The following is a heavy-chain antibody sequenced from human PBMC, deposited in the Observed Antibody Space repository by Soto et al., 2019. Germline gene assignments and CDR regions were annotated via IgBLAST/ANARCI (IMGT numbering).Heavy chain of an antibody. V-gene: IGHV4-39*01. D-gene: IGHD2-21*01. J-gene: IGHJ5*01. CDR1: GVSIHNSHSF. CDR3: GRVVEGATRHTDPDS. CDR2: VYHNGGA. Sequence: GPGKPSETLSLTCTVSGVSIHNSHSFWAWIRQPPGKGLQFIASVYHNGGAHYNSSLKSRVTISGDTANNQVALRMRSLTAADTAFYYCGRVVEGATRHTDPDSWGQGILVTVSS.